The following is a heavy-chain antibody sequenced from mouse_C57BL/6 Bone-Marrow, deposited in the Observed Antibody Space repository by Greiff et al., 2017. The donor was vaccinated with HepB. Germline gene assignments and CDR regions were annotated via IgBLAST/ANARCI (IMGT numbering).Heavy chain of an antibody. CDR2: ISDGGSYT. Sequence: EVKLMESGGGLVKPGGSLKLSCAASGFTFSSYAMSWVRQTPEKRLEWVATISDGGSYTYYPDNVKGRFTISRDNAKNNLYLQMSHLKSEDTAMYYCARDLGDPLDYWGQGTTLTVSS. D-gene: IGHD4-1*01. V-gene: IGHV5-4*01. CDR3: ARDLGDPLDY. CDR1: GFTFSSYA. J-gene: IGHJ2*01.